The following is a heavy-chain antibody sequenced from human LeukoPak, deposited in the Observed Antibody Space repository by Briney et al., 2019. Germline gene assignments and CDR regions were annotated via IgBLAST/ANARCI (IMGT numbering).Heavy chain of an antibody. V-gene: IGHV1-69*05. CDR3: ARQAFRTGMISADY. CDR1: GGTFSNYV. J-gene: IGHJ4*02. Sequence: SVKVSCKASGGTFSNYVITWVRQAPGQGLEWMGGITPVFGTATYARKFQDRVTITTDESTSTAYMELSSLRSEDTAVYYCARQAFRTGMISADYWGQGTLVTVSS. D-gene: IGHD1-1*01. CDR2: ITPVFGTA.